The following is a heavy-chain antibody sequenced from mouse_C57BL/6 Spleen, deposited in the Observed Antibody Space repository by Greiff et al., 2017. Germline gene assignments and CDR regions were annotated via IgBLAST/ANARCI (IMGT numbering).Heavy chain of an antibody. Sequence: EVMLVESGGGLVKPGGSLKLSCAASGFTFSDYGMHWVRQAPEKGLEWVAYISSGSSTIYYADTVKGRFTISRDNAKNTLFLQMTSLRYEDTAMYYCARPVYGSSYNYAMDYWGQGTSVTVSS. D-gene: IGHD1-1*01. CDR2: ISSGSSTI. CDR3: ARPVYGSSYNYAMDY. J-gene: IGHJ4*01. CDR1: GFTFSDYG. V-gene: IGHV5-17*01.